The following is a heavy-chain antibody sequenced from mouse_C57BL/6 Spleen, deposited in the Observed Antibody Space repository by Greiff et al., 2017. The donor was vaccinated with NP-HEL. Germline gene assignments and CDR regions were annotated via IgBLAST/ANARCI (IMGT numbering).Heavy chain of an antibody. D-gene: IGHD1-1*01. CDR2: INPYNGDT. CDR3: ARDYYGSRNYAMDY. V-gene: IGHV1-20*01. Sequence: EVQLQQSGPELVKPGDSVKISCKASGYSFTGYFMNWVMQSHGKSLEWIGRINPYNGDTFYNQKFKGKATLTVDKSSSTAHMELRSLTSEESAVYYCARDYYGSRNYAMDYWGQGTSVTVSS. CDR1: GYSFTGYF. J-gene: IGHJ4*01.